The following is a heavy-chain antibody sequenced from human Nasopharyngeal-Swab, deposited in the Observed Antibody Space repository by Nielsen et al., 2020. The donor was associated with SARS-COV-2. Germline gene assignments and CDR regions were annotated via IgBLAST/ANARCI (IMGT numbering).Heavy chain of an antibody. CDR3: ARARGGNSYDAFDI. J-gene: IGHJ3*02. V-gene: IGHV1-69*13. CDR2: IIPIFGTA. D-gene: IGHD4-23*01. Sequence: SVKVSCKASGGTFSSYAISWVRQAPGQGLEWMGGIIPIFGTANYAQKFQGRVTITADESTSTAYMELSSLRSEDTAVYYCARARGGNSYDAFDIWGQGTMVTVSS. CDR1: GGTFSSYA.